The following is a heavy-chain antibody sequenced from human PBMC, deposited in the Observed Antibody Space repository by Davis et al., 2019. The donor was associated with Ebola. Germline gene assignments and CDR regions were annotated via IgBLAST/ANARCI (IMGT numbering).Heavy chain of an antibody. CDR2: ISSSSSTI. CDR1: GFTFSSYG. Sequence: GGSLRLSCAASGFTFSSYGMNWVRQAPGKGLEWVSYISSSSSTIYYADSVKGRFTISRDNAKNSLYLQMNSLRDEDTAVYYCARTDLGGVIVLDAFDIWGQGTMVTVSS. CDR3: ARTDLGGVIVLDAFDI. V-gene: IGHV3-48*02. J-gene: IGHJ3*02. D-gene: IGHD3-16*02.